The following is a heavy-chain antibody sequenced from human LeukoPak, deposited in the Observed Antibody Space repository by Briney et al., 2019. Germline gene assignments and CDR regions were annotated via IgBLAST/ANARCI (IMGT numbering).Heavy chain of an antibody. CDR2: IYYSGST. D-gene: IGHD4-11*01. V-gene: IGHV4-39*07. J-gene: IGHJ4*02. Sequence: SETLSLTCTVSGDSSDNNGFYWGWIRQPPGKGLEWIGNIYYSGSTYYNPSLKSRVTTSVDTSKNQFSLKLSSVTAADTAVYYCERGTRGSDSSFDFWGQGTLVTVSS. CDR3: ERGTRGSDSSFDF. CDR1: GDSSDNNGFY.